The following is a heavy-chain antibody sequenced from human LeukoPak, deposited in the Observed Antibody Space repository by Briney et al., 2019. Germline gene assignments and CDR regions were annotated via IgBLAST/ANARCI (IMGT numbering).Heavy chain of an antibody. D-gene: IGHD3-22*01. Sequence: PSQTLSLTCTVSGASISSGGYYRNWIRQHPGKDLEWIGYIFYNGRSYYNPSLKSRVTMTVNTSKNQFSLKLSSVTAADTAVYYCARGPDSSGYYQEPGFDFWGQGTLVTVSS. CDR2: IFYNGRS. V-gene: IGHV4-31*03. J-gene: IGHJ4*02. CDR3: ARGPDSSGYYQEPGFDF. CDR1: GASISSGGYY.